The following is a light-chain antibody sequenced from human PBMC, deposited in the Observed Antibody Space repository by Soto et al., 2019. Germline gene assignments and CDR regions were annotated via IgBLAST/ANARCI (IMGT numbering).Light chain of an antibody. Sequence: QSALTQPASVSGSPGQSITISCTGTSSDIGGYNFVSWYQQHPGKAPKLLIYDVRNRPSGVSNRFSGSKSGNTASLTISGLQAEDEADYYCNSYITISTYVFGTGTKLTVL. J-gene: IGLJ1*01. CDR1: SSDIGGYNF. V-gene: IGLV2-14*01. CDR2: DVR. CDR3: NSYITISTYV.